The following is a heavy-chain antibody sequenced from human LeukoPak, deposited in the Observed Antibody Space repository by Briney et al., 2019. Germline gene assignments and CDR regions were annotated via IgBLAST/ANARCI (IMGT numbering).Heavy chain of an antibody. D-gene: IGHD6-19*01. CDR2: IRSKANSYAT. Sequence: GGSLRLSCAASGFTFSGSAMHWVRQASGKGLEWVGRIRSKANSYATAYAASLKGRFTISRDDSKNTAYLQMNSLKTEDTAVYYCTSPGIAVAGSDFDIWGQGTMVTVSS. V-gene: IGHV3-73*01. J-gene: IGHJ3*02. CDR1: GFTFSGSA. CDR3: TSPGIAVAGSDFDI.